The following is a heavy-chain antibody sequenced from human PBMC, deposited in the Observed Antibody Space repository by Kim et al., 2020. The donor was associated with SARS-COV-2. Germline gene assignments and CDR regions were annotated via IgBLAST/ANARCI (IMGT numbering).Heavy chain of an antibody. Sequence: YHPYHRSRVSIAGDASKNHFSRKVSAVTAADTAVYYCARVGHCGGDCFDCWGQGTLVTVSS. CDR3: ARVGHCGGDCFDC. V-gene: IGHV4-39*07. D-gene: IGHD2-21*01. J-gene: IGHJ4*02.